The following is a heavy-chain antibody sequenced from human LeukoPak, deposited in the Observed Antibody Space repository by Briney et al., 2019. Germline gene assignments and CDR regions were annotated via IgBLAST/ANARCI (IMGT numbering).Heavy chain of an antibody. CDR2: IYYSGST. V-gene: IGHV4-31*03. Sequence: PSGTLSLTCTVSGGSISSGGYYWSWIRQHPGKGLEWIGYIYYSGSTYYNPSLKSRVTISVDTSKNQFSLKLSSVTAADTAVYYCARGWTAGIAAHWGQGTLVTVSS. CDR1: GGSISSGGYY. D-gene: IGHD6-13*01. CDR3: ARGWTAGIAAH. J-gene: IGHJ4*02.